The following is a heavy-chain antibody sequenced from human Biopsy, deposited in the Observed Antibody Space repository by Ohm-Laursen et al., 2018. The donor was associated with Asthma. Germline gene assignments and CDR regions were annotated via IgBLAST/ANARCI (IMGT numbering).Heavy chain of an antibody. V-gene: IGHV4-59*07. D-gene: IGHD2-15*01. J-gene: IGHJ4*02. CDR1: GVSIRSYY. CDR2: IHYSGST. CDR3: AGFCSGVNCPDH. Sequence: SDTLSLTCTVSGVSIRSYYWTRIRQPPGKGLEWIGYIHYSGSTYSNPSLKSRVTISVAKSKKQISLRLSSVIASDTAVYDWAGFCSGVNCPDHWGQGTLVTVSS.